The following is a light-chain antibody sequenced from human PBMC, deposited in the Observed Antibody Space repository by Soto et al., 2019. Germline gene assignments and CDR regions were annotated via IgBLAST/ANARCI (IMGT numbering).Light chain of an antibody. Sequence: QSVLTQPPSASATPGQRVTISCSGSSSNIGSNTVNWYQQLPGTAPKLLIYKSNQRPSGVPDRFSGSKSGTSASLAISGLQPEDEADYYCAAWDDRLNGRVFGGGTKLTVL. CDR3: AAWDDRLNGRV. CDR1: SSNIGSNT. V-gene: IGLV1-44*01. J-gene: IGLJ3*02. CDR2: KSN.